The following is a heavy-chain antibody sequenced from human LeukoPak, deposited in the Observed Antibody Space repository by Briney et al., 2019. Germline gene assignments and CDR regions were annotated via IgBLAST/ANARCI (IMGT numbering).Heavy chain of an antibody. V-gene: IGHV3-30*03. CDR1: GFTFSNYG. CDR3: ARGQGMDV. CDR2: VSRDGRSK. Sequence: GRSLRLSCAASGFTFSNYGMHWVRQAPGKGPEWVAIVSRDGRSKYYADSVKGRFTTSRDNSKNMLDLQMNSLRAEDTAVYYCARGQGMDVWGKGTTVTVSS. J-gene: IGHJ6*04.